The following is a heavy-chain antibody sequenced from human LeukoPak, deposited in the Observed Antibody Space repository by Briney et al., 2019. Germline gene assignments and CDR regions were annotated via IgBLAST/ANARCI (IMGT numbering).Heavy chain of an antibody. CDR3: ARDGIYGSGSYYEISWFDP. J-gene: IGHJ5*02. Sequence: ASVKVSCKASGYTFTGYYMHWVRQAPGQGLEWMGWINPNSGVTHYAQKFQGRVTMTSDTSISTAYTELSRLRSDDTAVYYYARDGIYGSGSYYEISWFDPWGQGTLVTVSS. D-gene: IGHD3-10*01. CDR1: GYTFTGYY. CDR2: INPNSGVT. V-gene: IGHV1-2*02.